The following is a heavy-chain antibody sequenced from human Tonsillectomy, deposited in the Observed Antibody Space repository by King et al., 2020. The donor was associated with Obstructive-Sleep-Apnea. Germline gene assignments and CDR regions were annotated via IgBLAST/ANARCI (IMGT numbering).Heavy chain of an antibody. CDR3: ARSAYYDYIWGSYRWGYFDY. Sequence: QLVQSGAEVKRPGSSVKVSCKASGGTFITFAISWVRQAPGQGLEWMGGIIPVNGITKYAQKFQGRVTITADKSTTTAYMELSSLRAEDTAVYYCARSAYYDYIWGSYRWGYFDYWGQGTLITVSS. D-gene: IGHD3-16*02. V-gene: IGHV1-69*10. CDR1: GGTFITFA. CDR2: IIPVNGIT. J-gene: IGHJ4*02.